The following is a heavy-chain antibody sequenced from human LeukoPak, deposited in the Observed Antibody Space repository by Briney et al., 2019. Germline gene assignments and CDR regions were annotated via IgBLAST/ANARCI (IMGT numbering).Heavy chain of an antibody. D-gene: IGHD6-19*01. J-gene: IGHJ4*02. CDR3: TRFWGYSSGWSHSDY. CDR2: IYPADSDT. Sequence: GESLKISCKASGYSFISYWIGWVRQMPGKGLEGMGIIYPADSDTRYSPSFQGQVTISADKSINTAYLQWSSLKASDTAMYYCTRFWGYSSGWSHSDYWGQGTLVTVSS. CDR1: GYSFISYW. V-gene: IGHV5-51*01.